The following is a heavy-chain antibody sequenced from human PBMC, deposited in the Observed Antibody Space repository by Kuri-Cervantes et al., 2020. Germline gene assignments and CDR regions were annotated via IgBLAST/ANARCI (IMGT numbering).Heavy chain of an antibody. CDR3: ARDRRQTGDFDY. D-gene: IGHD7-27*01. CDR1: GGSVSSTSYY. J-gene: IGHJ4*02. CDR2: IYYSGST. V-gene: IGHV4-61*01. Sequence: GSLRLSCSVSGGSVSSTSYYWSWIRQPPGKALEWIGYIYYSGSTNYNPSLKSRVTISLDKSKNQFSLKLSSVTAADTAVYYCARDRRQTGDFDYWGQGTLVTVSS.